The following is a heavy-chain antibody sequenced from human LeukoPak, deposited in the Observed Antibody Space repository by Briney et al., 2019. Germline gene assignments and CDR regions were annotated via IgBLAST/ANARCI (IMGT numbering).Heavy chain of an antibody. J-gene: IGHJ4*02. V-gene: IGHV4-4*07. CDR3: ARRDDFYCGGDCYYFDY. CDR1: GGSISSYY. D-gene: IGHD2-21*02. CDR2: IYTSGST. Sequence: SETLSLTCTVSGGSISSYYWSWIRQPAGKGLEWIGRIYTSGSTNYNPSLKSRVTISVDTSKNQFSLKLSSVTAADTAVYYCARRDDFYCGGDCYYFDYWGQGTLVTVSS.